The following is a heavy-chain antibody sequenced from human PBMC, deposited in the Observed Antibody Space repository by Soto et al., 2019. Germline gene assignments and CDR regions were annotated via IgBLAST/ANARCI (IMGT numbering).Heavy chain of an antibody. CDR1: GDSISSSSQY. CDR2: IHYSGTS. V-gene: IGHV4-39*01. CDR3: ARNWIAGYSIP. D-gene: IGHD2-15*01. J-gene: IGHJ5*02. Sequence: SETLSLTCSVSGDSISSSSQYWGWIRQPPGKGLEWIGSIHYSGTSYYNPSLKSRVTIFVDTSKNQLSLKLSSVTAADTAVYYCARNWIAGYSIPWGQGTLVTAPQ.